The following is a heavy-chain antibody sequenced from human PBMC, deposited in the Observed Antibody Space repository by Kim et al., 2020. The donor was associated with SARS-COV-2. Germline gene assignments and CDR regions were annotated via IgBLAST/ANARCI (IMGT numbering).Heavy chain of an antibody. Sequence: GGSLRLSCAASGFTFSSYAMSWVRQAPGKGLEWVSAISGSGGSTYYADSVKGRFTISRDNSKNTLYLQMNSLRAEDTAVYYCAKDPTPYYSSSSHFDYWGQGTLVTVSS. V-gene: IGHV3-23*01. CDR2: ISGSGGST. J-gene: IGHJ4*02. D-gene: IGHD6-6*01. CDR3: AKDPTPYYSSSSHFDY. CDR1: GFTFSSYA.